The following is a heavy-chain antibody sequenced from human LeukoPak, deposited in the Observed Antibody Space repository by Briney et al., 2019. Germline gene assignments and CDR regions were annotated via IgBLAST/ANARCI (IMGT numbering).Heavy chain of an antibody. CDR3: TTNNWNYAVYCYYMDV. J-gene: IGHJ6*03. Sequence: PGGSLRLSCAASGFTFSSYWMSWVRQAPGKGLEWVANIKQDGSEKYYVDSVKGRFTISRDNAKNSLYLQMNSLRAEDTAVYYCTTNNWNYAVYCYYMDVWGKGTTVTVSS. CDR2: IKQDGSEK. V-gene: IGHV3-7*01. CDR1: GFTFSSYW. D-gene: IGHD1-7*01.